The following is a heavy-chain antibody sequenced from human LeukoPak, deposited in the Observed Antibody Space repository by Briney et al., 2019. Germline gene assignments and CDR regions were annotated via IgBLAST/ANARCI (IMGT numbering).Heavy chain of an antibody. D-gene: IGHD2-21*02. J-gene: IGHJ1*01. Sequence: GASVKVSCKASGYTFTGYYMHWVRQAAGQGLEWMGWINPNSGGTNFAQKFQGRVTLTRDTSINTAYMELSSLRSDDTAVYYCARAKLDDCGGVCDQYFQHWGQGTLVTVSS. CDR3: ARAKLDDCGGVCDQYFQH. CDR2: INPNSGGT. V-gene: IGHV1-2*02. CDR1: GYTFTGYY.